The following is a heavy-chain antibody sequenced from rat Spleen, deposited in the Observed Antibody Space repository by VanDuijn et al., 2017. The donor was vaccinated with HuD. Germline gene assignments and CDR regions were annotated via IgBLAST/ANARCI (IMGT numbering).Heavy chain of an antibody. CDR2: IINTGGST. Sequence: EVQLVESGGGLVQPGRSLKLSCVASGFTFNKYWMTWIRQAPGKGLEWVASIINTGGSTYYPDSVKGQFTISRDNAKSTLYLQMNSLRSEDTATYYCTRHNNYYFDYWGQGVMVTVSS. V-gene: IGHV5-31*01. D-gene: IGHD1-10*01. CDR1: GFTFNKYW. J-gene: IGHJ2*01. CDR3: TRHNNYYFDY.